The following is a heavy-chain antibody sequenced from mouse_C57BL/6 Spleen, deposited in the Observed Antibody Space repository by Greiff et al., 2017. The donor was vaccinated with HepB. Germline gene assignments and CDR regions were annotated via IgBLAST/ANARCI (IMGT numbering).Heavy chain of an antibody. D-gene: IGHD2-5*01. Sequence: EVKVEESEGGLVQPGSSMKLSCTASGFTFSDYYMAWVRQVPEKGLEWVANINYDGSSTYYLDSLKSRFIISRDNAKNILYLQMSSLKSEDTATYYCARGDSNYGDYYAMDYWGQGTSVTVSS. J-gene: IGHJ4*01. CDR1: GFTFSDYY. CDR3: ARGDSNYGDYYAMDY. CDR2: INYDGSST. V-gene: IGHV5-16*01.